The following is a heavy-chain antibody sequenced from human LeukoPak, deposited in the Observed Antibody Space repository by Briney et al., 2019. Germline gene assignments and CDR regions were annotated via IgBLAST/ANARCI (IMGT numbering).Heavy chain of an antibody. CDR1: GFTFTSSA. CDR3: AADSISSGYDSTYYYYGMDV. Sequence: ASAKVSCKASGFTFTSSAMQWVRQARGQRLEWIGWIVVGSGNTNYAQKFQERVTITRDMSTSTAYMELSSLRSEDTAVYYCAADSISSGYDSTYYYYGMDVWGQGTTVTVSS. V-gene: IGHV1-58*02. D-gene: IGHD5-12*01. J-gene: IGHJ6*02. CDR2: IVVGSGNT.